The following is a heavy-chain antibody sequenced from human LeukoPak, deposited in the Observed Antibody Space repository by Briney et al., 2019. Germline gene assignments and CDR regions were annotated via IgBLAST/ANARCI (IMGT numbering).Heavy chain of an antibody. V-gene: IGHV3-15*05. CDR1: GFTFSSAW. CDR2: ITKKADGGTA. J-gene: IGHJ4*02. Sequence: GGSLRLSCAASGFTFSSAWMTWVRQAPGKGLEWVGRITKKADGGTAVYAPPVNGRFTISRDDSKDMLYLQMNSLKTEDTAVYYCTRGPRPFDYWGRGTLVTVSS. CDR3: TRGPRPFDY.